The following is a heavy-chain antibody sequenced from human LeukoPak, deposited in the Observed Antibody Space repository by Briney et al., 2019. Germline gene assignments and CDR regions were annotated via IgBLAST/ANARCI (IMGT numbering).Heavy chain of an antibody. CDR2: INPNSGGT. CDR3: ARDSDYGGNSVPFDY. J-gene: IGHJ4*02. Sequence: ASVKVSCTASGYTFTGYYMHWVRQAPGQGLEWMGWINPNSGGTNYAQKFQGRVTMTRDTSISTAYMELSRLRSDDTAVYYCARDSDYGGNSVPFDYWGQGTLVTVSS. CDR1: GYTFTGYY. V-gene: IGHV1-2*02. D-gene: IGHD4-23*01.